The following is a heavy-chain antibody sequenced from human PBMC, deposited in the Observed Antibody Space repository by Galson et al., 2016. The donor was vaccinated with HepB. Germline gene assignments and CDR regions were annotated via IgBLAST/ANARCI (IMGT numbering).Heavy chain of an antibody. V-gene: IGHV5-51*01. CDR3: ARQRGASVVVVDY. D-gene: IGHD2-21*01. CDR2: IYTHDSHS. J-gene: IGHJ4*02. Sequence: QSGAEVKKPGESLKISCKGSGYSFTSYWIGWVRQMPGKGLEWMGIIYTHDSHSRYSPSFQGQVTFSVDRSISTAYLRWSSLKASDTAMYYCARQRGASVVVVDYWGQGTQVTVSS. CDR1: GYSFTSYW.